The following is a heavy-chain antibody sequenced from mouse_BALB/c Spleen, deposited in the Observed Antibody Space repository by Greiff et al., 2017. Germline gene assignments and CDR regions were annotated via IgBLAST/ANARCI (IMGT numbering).Heavy chain of an antibody. V-gene: IGHV3-6*02. Sequence: ESGPGLVKPSQSLSLTCSVTGYSITSGYYWNWIRQFPGNKLEWMGYISYDGSNNYNPSLKNRISITRDTSKNQFFLKLNSVTTEDTATYYCARDQGCPFAYWGQGTLVTVSA. CDR3: ARDQGCPFAY. CDR1: GYSITSGYY. J-gene: IGHJ3*01. D-gene: IGHD3-3*01. CDR2: ISYDGSN.